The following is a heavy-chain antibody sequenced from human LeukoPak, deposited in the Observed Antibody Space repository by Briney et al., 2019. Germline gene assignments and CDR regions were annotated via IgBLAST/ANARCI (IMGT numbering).Heavy chain of an antibody. CDR2: IKQDGSEK. J-gene: IGHJ4*02. Sequence: PGGSLRLSCAASGFTFSSYWMNWVRQAPGKGLEWVGNIKQDGSEKYYVDSVKGRFTISRDNAKKSLYLQMNSLRAEDTAVYYCTRDRGAIFDEPNDFWGQGTLVTVSS. D-gene: IGHD3-3*01. V-gene: IGHV3-7*03. CDR1: GFTFSSYW. CDR3: TRDRGAIFDEPNDF.